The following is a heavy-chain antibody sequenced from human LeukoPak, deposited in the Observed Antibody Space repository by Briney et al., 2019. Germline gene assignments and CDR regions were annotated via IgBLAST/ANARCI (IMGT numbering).Heavy chain of an antibody. J-gene: IGHJ4*02. V-gene: IGHV3-21*01. CDR2: ISSSSSYI. CDR3: ARRPRLLWFGGGLDY. Sequence: GGSLRLSCAASEFTFSSYTMNWVRQAPGKGLEWVSSISSSSSYIHYVDSVKGRFTISRDNAKNSLYLQMNSLRAEDTAVYYCARRPRLLWFGGGLDYWGQGTLVTVSS. D-gene: IGHD3-10*01. CDR1: EFTFSSYT.